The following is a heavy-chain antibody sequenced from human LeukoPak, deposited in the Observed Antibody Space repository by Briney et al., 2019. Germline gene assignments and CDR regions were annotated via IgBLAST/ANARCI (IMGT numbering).Heavy chain of an antibody. J-gene: IGHJ6*02. V-gene: IGHV4-61*02. Sequence: SQTLSLTCTVSGGSISSSSHSWSWIRQPAGKGLEWIGRIYTSGNTNYIPSLKSRVTISFDTSKSQFSLKLSSATAADTAVYYCARDLLMYGLDVWGQGTTVTVSS. CDR1: GGSISSSSHS. CDR3: ARDLLMYGLDV. D-gene: IGHD3-9*01. CDR2: IYTSGNT.